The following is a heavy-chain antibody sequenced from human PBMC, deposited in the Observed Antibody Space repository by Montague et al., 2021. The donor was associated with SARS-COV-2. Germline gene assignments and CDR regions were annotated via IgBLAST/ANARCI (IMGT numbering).Heavy chain of an antibody. D-gene: IGHD2-2*01. J-gene: IGHJ4*02. CDR3: ARGGFQPDYQAY. CDR1: GGSFSGYY. V-gene: IGHV4-34*01. Sequence: SETLSLTCAVYGGSFSGYYWSWIRQPPGKGLEWIGEINHRGSTTYNPSLKSRVTMSVDTSTNQFSLMLSSVTAADTAVYYCARGGFQPDYQAYWGQGTLVTVSS. CDR2: INHRGST.